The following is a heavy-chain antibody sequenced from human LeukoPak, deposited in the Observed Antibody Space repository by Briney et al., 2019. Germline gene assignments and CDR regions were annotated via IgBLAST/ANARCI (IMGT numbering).Heavy chain of an antibody. CDR3: ARMGYCTRATCGGAFDF. J-gene: IGHJ4*02. CDR2: INTNTGNP. V-gene: IGHV7-4-1*02. D-gene: IGHD2-8*01. CDR1: GYTFTSYA. Sequence: ASVKVSCKASGYTFTSYALNWVRQAPGQGFEWMGWINTNTGNPTYAQGFTGRFVFSLDTSVSTAYLQISSLKAEDTAIYYCARMGYCTRATCGGAFDFWGQGTLVTVSS.